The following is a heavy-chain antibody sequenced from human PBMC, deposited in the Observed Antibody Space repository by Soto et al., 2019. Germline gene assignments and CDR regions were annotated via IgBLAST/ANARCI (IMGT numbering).Heavy chain of an antibody. J-gene: IGHJ4*02. Sequence: GPELKKPGASFTVSCKASGYLFTDYGIAWVRQAPGQGLEWMGWINVFNGDPRYAPNVQGRDTMTKDTSTNTASIELRSLRSDVTAVYFCVRVRRGQMVYCGQGSLVTVSS. CDR2: INVFNGDP. V-gene: IGHV1-18*01. D-gene: IGHD2-8*01. CDR1: GYLFTDYG. CDR3: VRVRRGQMVY.